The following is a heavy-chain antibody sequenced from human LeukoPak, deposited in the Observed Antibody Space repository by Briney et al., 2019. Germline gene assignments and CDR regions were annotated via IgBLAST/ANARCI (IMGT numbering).Heavy chain of an antibody. CDR1: GASFSGYY. CDR3: ARLRSGYNYYMDV. D-gene: IGHD2-2*02. Sequence: SETLSLTCAVYGASFSGYYWSWIRQPAGKGLEWIGRIYISGSTNYNPSLTSRVTISVDTSKNQFSLKLSSVTAADTAVYYCARLRSGYNYYMDVWGEGTTVTISS. V-gene: IGHV4-59*10. CDR2: IYISGST. J-gene: IGHJ6*03.